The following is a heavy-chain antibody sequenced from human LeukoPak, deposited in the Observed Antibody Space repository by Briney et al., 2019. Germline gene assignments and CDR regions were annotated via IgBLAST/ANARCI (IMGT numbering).Heavy chain of an antibody. V-gene: IGHV1-2*02. Sequence: ASVKVSCKASGCTFTGYYMHWVRQAPGQGLEWMGWSNPNNGGTNYAQKFQGRVTMTLDTSIGTAYMELSRLRSDDTAIYYCARTEYYYDSSGHPRSNAFDIWGQGTMVTVSS. D-gene: IGHD3-22*01. CDR1: GCTFTGYY. J-gene: IGHJ3*02. CDR2: SNPNNGGT. CDR3: ARTEYYYDSSGHPRSNAFDI.